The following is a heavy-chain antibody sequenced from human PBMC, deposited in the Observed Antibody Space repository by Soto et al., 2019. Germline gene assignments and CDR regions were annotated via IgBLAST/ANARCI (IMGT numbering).Heavy chain of an antibody. J-gene: IGHJ6*02. V-gene: IGHV3-23*01. CDR3: AKTMYSSGWGDYYGMDV. Sequence: EVQLFESGGGLVQPGGSLRLSCAASGFTFSSYAMSWVRQAPGKGLEWVSAISGSGGSTYYADSVKGRFTISRDNSKNTLYLQMNSLRAEDTAVYYCAKTMYSSGWGDYYGMDVWGQGTTVTVSS. D-gene: IGHD6-19*01. CDR2: ISGSGGST. CDR1: GFTFSSYA.